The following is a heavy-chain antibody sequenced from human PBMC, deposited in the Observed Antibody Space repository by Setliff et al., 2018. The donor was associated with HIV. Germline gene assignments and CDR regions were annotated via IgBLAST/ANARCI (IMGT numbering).Heavy chain of an antibody. J-gene: IGHJ4*02. D-gene: IGHD3-10*01. CDR2: IDHSGNI. CDR3: ARGLNYYGSGSYLPLGY. CDR1: GGSFNDYY. V-gene: IGHV4-34*01. Sequence: SETLSLTCAVYGGSFNDYYWTWIRQPPGKGLEWIGEIDHSGNIKYHASLKSRDTISKDTSKNQISLKLRSVTAADTAVYYCARGLNYYGSGSYLPLGYWGQGTLVTVSS.